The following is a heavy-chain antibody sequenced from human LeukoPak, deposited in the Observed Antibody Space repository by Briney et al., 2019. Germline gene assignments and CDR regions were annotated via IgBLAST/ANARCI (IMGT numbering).Heavy chain of an antibody. V-gene: IGHV1-69*04. CDR2: IIPILGIA. CDR1: GGTFSSYA. J-gene: IGHJ4*02. CDR3: ARSGGGATDGSADS. D-gene: IGHD1-26*01. Sequence: ASVKVSCKASGGTFSSYAISWVRQAPGQGLEWMGRIIPILGIANYAQRFQGRVTITADKSTRTAYVELSSLRAEDTPVYYCARSGGGATDGSADSWGQGTLVTVSS.